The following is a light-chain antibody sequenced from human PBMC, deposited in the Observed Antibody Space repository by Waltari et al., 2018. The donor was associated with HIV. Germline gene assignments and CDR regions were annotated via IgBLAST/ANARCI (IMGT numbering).Light chain of an antibody. CDR1: SSDVGGYNY. Sequence: QSALTQPPSASGSRGQSVTISCTGTSSDVGGYNYVSWYQQHPGKAPKLMIYEVSKRPSGVPDRFSGSKSGNTASLTVSGLQAEDEADYYCSSYAGSNNYVFGTGTKVTVL. CDR2: EVS. CDR3: SSYAGSNNYV. V-gene: IGLV2-8*01. J-gene: IGLJ1*01.